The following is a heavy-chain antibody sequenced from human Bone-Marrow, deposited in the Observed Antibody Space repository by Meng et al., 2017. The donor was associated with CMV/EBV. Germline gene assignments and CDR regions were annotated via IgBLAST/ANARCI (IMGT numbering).Heavy chain of an antibody. D-gene: IGHD6-19*01. CDR2: IQQDGSTK. Sequence: GGSLRLSCVASGFIFSDYWMSWVRQAPGKGLEWVANIQQDGSTKNYVGSVKGRFTISRDNLRNSVYLQMNSLRDEDSAVYYCARAIGLGYWGQGARVTGSS. J-gene: IGHJ4*02. V-gene: IGHV3-7*01. CDR3: ARAIGLGY. CDR1: GFIFSDYW.